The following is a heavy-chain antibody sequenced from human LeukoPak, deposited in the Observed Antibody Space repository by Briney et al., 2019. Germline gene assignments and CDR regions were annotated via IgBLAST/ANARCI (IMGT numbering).Heavy chain of an antibody. J-gene: IGHJ4*02. CDR3: ARMREYSGNSYPNFDY. CDR1: GFTFSSCA. CDR2: ITGGGGTT. Sequence: PGGSLRLSCAASGFTFSSCAMSWVRQAPGKGLGWVSTITGGGGTTYYADSVKGRFTISRDTSKNTLFLQMNSLRAEDTAVYYCARMREYSGNSYPNFDYWGQGTLVTVSS. D-gene: IGHD1-26*01. V-gene: IGHV3-23*01.